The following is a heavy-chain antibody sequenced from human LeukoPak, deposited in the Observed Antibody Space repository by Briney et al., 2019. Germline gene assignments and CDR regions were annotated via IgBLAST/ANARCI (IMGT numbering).Heavy chain of an antibody. V-gene: IGHV3-48*03. CDR1: GFTFSSYE. D-gene: IGHD6-13*01. Sequence: GGSLRLSCVASGFTFSSYEMNWVRQAPGKGLEWVSYISSSGPTIYYADSVKGRFTISRDNSKNTLYLQMNSLRAEDTPVYYCAHISSSWPDYWGQGTLVTVSS. CDR3: AHISSSWPDY. J-gene: IGHJ4*02. CDR2: ISSSGPTI.